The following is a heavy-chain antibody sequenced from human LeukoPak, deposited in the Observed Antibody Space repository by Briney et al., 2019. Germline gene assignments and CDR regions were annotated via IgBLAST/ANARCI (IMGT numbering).Heavy chain of an antibody. J-gene: IGHJ4*02. CDR2: IHNDGSGT. V-gene: IGHV3-74*03. D-gene: IGHD2-2*01. CDR1: VFPFVISW. Sequence: PGGSLRLSCAASVFPFVISWMHWVRQAPGKGLVWISRIHNDGSGTTYADSVKGRFTISRDNAKNTLFLQMNSLRAEDTATYYCVKDQNYQLRLWGQGTLVTVSS. CDR3: VKDQNYQLRL.